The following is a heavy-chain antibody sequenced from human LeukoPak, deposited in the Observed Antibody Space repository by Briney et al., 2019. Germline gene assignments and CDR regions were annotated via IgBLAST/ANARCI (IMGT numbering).Heavy chain of an antibody. V-gene: IGHV3-21*01. Sequence: GESLRLSCAASGFTFSTYNMNWVRQAPGKGLEWLSSITSSSSYIYYADSVKGRFTISRDNAKNSLYLQMNSLRDEDTAVYYCARGPLVRVDYWGQETLVTVSS. CDR2: ITSSSSYI. D-gene: IGHD6-6*01. CDR1: GFTFSTYN. CDR3: ARGPLVRVDY. J-gene: IGHJ4*02.